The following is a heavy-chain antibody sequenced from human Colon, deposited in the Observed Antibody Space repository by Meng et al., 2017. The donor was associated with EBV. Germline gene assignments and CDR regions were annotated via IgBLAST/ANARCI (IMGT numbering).Heavy chain of an antibody. J-gene: IGHJ4*02. V-gene: IGHV4-34*01. D-gene: IGHD2-15*01. CDR1: GGSFSDSY. CDR2: INHVRST. Sequence: QVQLQQWGAGLLKPSETLSLTCTVYGGSFSDSYWTWIRQPPGKGLEWIGEINHVRSTTYNPSLKSRVTISVDTSKNQFSLKLSSVTAADAAVYYCASSDCSGGTCYLDCWGQGTLVTASS. CDR3: ASSDCSGGTCYLDC.